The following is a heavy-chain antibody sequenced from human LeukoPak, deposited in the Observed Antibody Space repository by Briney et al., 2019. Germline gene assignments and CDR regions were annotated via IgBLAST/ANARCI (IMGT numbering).Heavy chain of an antibody. CDR2: IIPIFGTA. CDR1: GGTFSSYA. D-gene: IGHD1-26*01. V-gene: IGHV1-69*05. CDR3: ARXXYSGSYYDYFDY. Sequence: GSSVKVSCKASGGTFSSYAISWVRQAPGQGLEWMGGIIPIFGTANYAQKFQGRVTITTDESTSTAYMELSSLRSEDTAVYYCARXXYSGSYYDYFDYWGQGTLVTVSS. J-gene: IGHJ4*02.